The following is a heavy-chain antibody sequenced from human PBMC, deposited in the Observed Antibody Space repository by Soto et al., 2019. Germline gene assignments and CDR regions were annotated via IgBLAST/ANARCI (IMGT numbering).Heavy chain of an antibody. Sequence: SVKVSCKASGGTFSSYAISWVRQAPGQGLEWMGGIIPIFGTTNYAQKFQGRVTITADESTSTAYTELSSLRSEDTAVYYCAILIFGVAIDSLTFDYWGQGTLVTVSS. CDR3: AILIFGVAIDSLTFDY. J-gene: IGHJ4*02. CDR2: IIPIFGTT. D-gene: IGHD3-3*01. CDR1: GGTFSSYA. V-gene: IGHV1-69*13.